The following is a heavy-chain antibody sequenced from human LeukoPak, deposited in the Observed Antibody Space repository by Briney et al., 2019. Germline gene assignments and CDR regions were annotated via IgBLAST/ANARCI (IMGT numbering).Heavy chain of an antibody. CDR2: ISGSGGST. V-gene: IGHV3-23*01. CDR3: AKDQRYYDSSGYYGY. D-gene: IGHD3-22*01. J-gene: IGHJ4*02. Sequence: SGGTLRLSCAVSGFTFNNYGMSWVRQAPGKGLEWVSAISGSGGSTYYADSVKGRFTISRDNSKNTLYLQMNSLRAEDTAVYYCAKDQRYYDSSGYYGYWGQGTLVTVSS. CDR1: GFTFNNYG.